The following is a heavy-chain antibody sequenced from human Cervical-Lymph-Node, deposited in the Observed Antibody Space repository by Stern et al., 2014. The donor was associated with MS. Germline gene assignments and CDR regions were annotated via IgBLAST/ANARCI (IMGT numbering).Heavy chain of an antibody. CDR2: IYYSGST. J-gene: IGHJ4*01. V-gene: IGHV4-59*01. CDR1: GGSIRSYY. CDR3: ARAVLGASYYFDY. Sequence: QVQLQESGPGLVKPSETLSLTCPVFGGSIRSYYWSWIRQPPGKGLQWIGSIYYSGSTNYDPSLKSRLTISVDTSRNHFSLQLTSVTSADTAVYYCARAVLGASYYFDYWGHGSLVTVSS. D-gene: IGHD3-10*01.